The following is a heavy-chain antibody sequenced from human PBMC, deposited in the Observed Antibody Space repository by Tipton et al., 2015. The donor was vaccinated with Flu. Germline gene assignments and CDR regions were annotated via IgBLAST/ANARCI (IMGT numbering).Heavy chain of an antibody. CDR3: ARDPFLGTGDAFDV. J-gene: IGHJ3*01. D-gene: IGHD2/OR15-2a*01. Sequence: GSLRLSCAASGFIFGDYWMAWVRQAPGKGLEWVANIKPDESERYYVDSVKGRFTISRDNANNLLYLQMSSLRAEDTAVYYCARDPFLGTGDAFDVWGRGTMVTVSS. CDR2: IKPDESER. CDR1: GFIFGDYW. V-gene: IGHV3-7*01.